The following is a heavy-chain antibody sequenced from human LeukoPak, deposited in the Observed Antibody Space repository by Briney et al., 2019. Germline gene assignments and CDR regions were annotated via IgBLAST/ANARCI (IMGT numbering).Heavy chain of an antibody. V-gene: IGHV1-18*04. CDR1: GYTFTSYY. CDR3: ARSGRGTYYYFDY. J-gene: IGHJ4*02. Sequence: ASVKVSCKASGYTFTSYYMHWVRQAPGQGLEWMGWISGYNGNTDYAQKLQGRVSMTADTSTSTAYMELRSLRSDDTAVYYCARSGRGTYYYFDYWGQGTLVTVSS. D-gene: IGHD1-26*01. CDR2: ISGYNGNT.